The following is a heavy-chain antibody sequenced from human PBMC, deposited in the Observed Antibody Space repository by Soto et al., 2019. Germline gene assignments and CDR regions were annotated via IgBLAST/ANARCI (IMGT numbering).Heavy chain of an antibody. J-gene: IGHJ3*02. CDR2: INPNSGGT. V-gene: IGHV1-2*04. CDR3: ARGGANWGHAFDI. Sequence: ASVKVSCKASGYTFTGYYMHWVRQAPGQGLEWMGWINPNSGGTNYAQKFQGWVTMTRDTSISTAYMELSRLRSDDTAVYYCARGGANWGHAFDIWGQGTMVTVSS. CDR1: GYTFTGYY. D-gene: IGHD7-27*01.